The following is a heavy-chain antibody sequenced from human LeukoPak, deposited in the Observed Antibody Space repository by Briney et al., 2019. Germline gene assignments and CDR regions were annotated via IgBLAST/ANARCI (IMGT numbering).Heavy chain of an antibody. V-gene: IGHV1-18*01. J-gene: IGHJ4*02. Sequence: GASVKVSCKASGYTFTSYGISWVRQAAGQGLEWMGWISAYNGNTNYAQKLQGRVTMTTDTSTSTAYMELRSLRSDDTAVYYCASTYDSSGYYPYYFDYWGQGTLVTVSS. CDR1: GYTFTSYG. CDR3: ASTYDSSGYYPYYFDY. CDR2: ISAYNGNT. D-gene: IGHD3-22*01.